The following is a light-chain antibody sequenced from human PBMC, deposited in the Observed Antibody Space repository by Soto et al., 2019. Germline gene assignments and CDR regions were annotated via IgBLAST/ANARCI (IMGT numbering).Light chain of an antibody. CDR1: QSISSY. CDR2: DAS. CDR3: HQRSTFPLT. V-gene: IGKV3-11*01. J-gene: IGKJ3*01. Sequence: EIVLTQSPPTLSLSPGERDTLSCRASQSISSYLAWYQQKPDQAPRLLIYDASHRATGIPVRFSGSGSGTDFTLTISSLEPEDFAAYYCHQRSTFPLTFGAGPKVDIK.